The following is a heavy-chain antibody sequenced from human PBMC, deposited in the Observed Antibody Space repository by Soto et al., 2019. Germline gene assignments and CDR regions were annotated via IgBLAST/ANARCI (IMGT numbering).Heavy chain of an antibody. D-gene: IGHD3-10*01. V-gene: IGHV3-30*04. Sequence: GGSLRLSCADSGFTFTNYTMHWVRQAPGKGLEWVALISYDEIDKYYADAVKGRFTISRDNSKNTLYLQMDSLRAEDTAVYYCAGRSGSSDYWGRGTLVPVSS. CDR3: AGRSGSSDY. CDR2: ISYDEIDK. J-gene: IGHJ4*02. CDR1: GFTFTNYT.